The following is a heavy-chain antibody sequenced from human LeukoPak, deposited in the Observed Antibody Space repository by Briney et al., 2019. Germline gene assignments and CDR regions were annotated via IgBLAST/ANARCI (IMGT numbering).Heavy chain of an antibody. V-gene: IGHV1-69*04. D-gene: IGHD6-13*01. J-gene: IGHJ3*02. Sequence: SVKVSCKASGGTFGSYAISWVRQAPGQGLEWMGRIIPILGIANYAQKFQGRVTITADKSTSTAYMELSSLRSEDTAVYYCAREGRAGSSGWFGAFDIWGQGTMVIVSS. CDR3: AREGRAGSSGWFGAFDI. CDR2: IIPILGIA. CDR1: GGTFGSYA.